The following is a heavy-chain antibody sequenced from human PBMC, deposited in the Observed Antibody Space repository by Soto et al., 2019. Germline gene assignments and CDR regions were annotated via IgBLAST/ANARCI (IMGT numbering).Heavy chain of an antibody. CDR2: INPSGGCT. D-gene: IGHD3-3*01. J-gene: IGHJ4*02. V-gene: IGHV1-46*01. CDR3: ARADYNFWSGSTIQYYFDY. Sequence: QVQLVQSGAEVKKPGASVKVSCKASGYTFTSYYMHWVPQAPGQGLEWMGIINPSGGCTPYAQKFQGRVTMTRDTSTSTVYMELSSLRSEDTAVYYCARADYNFWSGSTIQYYFDYWGQGTLVTVSS. CDR1: GYTFTSYY.